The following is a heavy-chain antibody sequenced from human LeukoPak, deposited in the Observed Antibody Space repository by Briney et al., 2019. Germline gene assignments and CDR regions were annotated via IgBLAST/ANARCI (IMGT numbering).Heavy chain of an antibody. CDR3: ARCGPYSSNWYYFDY. CDR2: IYPGDSDT. J-gene: IGHJ4*02. CDR1: GYSFTNYW. V-gene: IGHV5-51*01. Sequence: GESLKISCKGSGYSFTNYWIGWVRQMPGKGLEWMGIIYPGDSDTRYSPSFQGQVTISADKSISTAYLQWSSLKASDTAMYYCARCGPYSSNWYYFDYWGQGIVVTVSS. D-gene: IGHD6-13*01.